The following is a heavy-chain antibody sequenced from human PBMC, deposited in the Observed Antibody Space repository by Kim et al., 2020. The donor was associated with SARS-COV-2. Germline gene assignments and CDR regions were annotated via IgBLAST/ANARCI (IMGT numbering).Heavy chain of an antibody. CDR2: IHTDGGDI. V-gene: IGHV3-74*01. CDR1: GFSISDYW. D-gene: IGHD5-12*01. Sequence: GGSLRLSCAASGFSISDYWLHWVRQRPGKGLEWVSRIHTDGGDIWYADFVRGRFTISRHITKNTLYLQMKSLRAEDTAMYYCARDRVDKDAYDIWGEGTMVTVSS. CDR3: ARDRVDKDAYDI. J-gene: IGHJ3*02.